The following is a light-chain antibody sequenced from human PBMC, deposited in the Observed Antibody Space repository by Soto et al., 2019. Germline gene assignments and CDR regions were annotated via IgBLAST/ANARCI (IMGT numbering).Light chain of an antibody. CDR2: AAS. Sequence: DIQMTQSPSSLSASVGGRVTITCRASQSISSYLNWYQQKPGKAPKLLIFAASSLQSGVPSRFSGSGSGTDFTLTVSSLQPEDVSTYYCQQSYTSRITFGLGTRLEIK. J-gene: IGKJ5*01. CDR1: QSISSY. V-gene: IGKV1-39*01. CDR3: QQSYTSRIT.